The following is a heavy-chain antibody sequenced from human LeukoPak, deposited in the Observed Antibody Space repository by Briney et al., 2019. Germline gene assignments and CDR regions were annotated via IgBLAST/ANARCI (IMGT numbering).Heavy chain of an antibody. D-gene: IGHD2-15*01. CDR1: GNTFTDLS. CDR2: INPNSGGT. J-gene: IGHJ5*02. CDR3: ARDWHCSGGSCQNCFDP. V-gene: IGHV1-2*02. Sequence: GASVKVSCKVSGNTFTDLSMNWVRQAPGQGLEWMGWINPNSGGTNYAQKLQGRVTMTTDTSTSTAYMGLRSLTSDDTAVYYCARDWHCSGGSCQNCFDPWGQGTLVTVSS.